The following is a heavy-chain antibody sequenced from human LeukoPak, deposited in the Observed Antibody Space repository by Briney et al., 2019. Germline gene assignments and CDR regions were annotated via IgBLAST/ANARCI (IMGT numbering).Heavy chain of an antibody. J-gene: IGHJ4*02. CDR2: INWNGGST. V-gene: IGHV3-20*04. CDR1: GFTFDDYG. Sequence: PGGSLRLSCAASGFTFDDYGMSWVRQAPGKGLEWVSGINWNGGSTGYADSVKGRFTISRDNAKNSLYLQMNSLRAEDTALYYCARVGYYYDSSGYYSCFDYWGQGTLVTVSS. D-gene: IGHD3-22*01. CDR3: ARVGYYYDSSGYYSCFDY.